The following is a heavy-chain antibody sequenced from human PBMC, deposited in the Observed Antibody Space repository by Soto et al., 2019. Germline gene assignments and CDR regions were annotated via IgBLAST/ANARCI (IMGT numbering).Heavy chain of an antibody. J-gene: IGHJ4*02. CDR1: GYTFTSYG. CDR3: TRGLYDFWSGSHHAPFDX. V-gene: IGHV1-18*01. D-gene: IGHD3-3*01. Sequence: ASVKVSCKASGYTFTSYGISWVRQAPGQGLEWMGWISAYNGNTNYAQKLQGRVKMTTDTSTSTAYMELRSLRSDDTAVYYCTRGLYDFWSGSHHAPFDXWGQGTLVTVSX. CDR2: ISAYNGNT.